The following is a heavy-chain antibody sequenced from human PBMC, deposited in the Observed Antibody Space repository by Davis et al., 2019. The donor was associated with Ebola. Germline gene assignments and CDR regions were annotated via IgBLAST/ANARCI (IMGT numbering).Heavy chain of an antibody. D-gene: IGHD3-22*01. CDR1: GFTFSSYA. Sequence: PGGSLRLSCAASGFTFSSYAMHWVRQAPGKGLEWVAVISYDGSNKYYADSVKGRFTISRDNSKNTLYLQMNSLRAEDTAVYYCARVVDGPSYDSSGYYFGPWYYYYGMDVWGQGTTVTVSS. J-gene: IGHJ6*02. CDR3: ARVVDGPSYDSSGYYFGPWYYYYGMDV. V-gene: IGHV3-30-3*01. CDR2: ISYDGSNK.